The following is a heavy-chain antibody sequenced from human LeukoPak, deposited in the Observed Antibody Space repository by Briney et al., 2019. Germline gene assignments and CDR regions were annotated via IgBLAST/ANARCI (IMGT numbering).Heavy chain of an antibody. V-gene: IGHV3-48*01. Sequence: GGSLRLSCAASGFTFSSYSMNWVRQAPGKGLEWVSYTSSSSSTIYYADSVKGRFTISRDNAKNSLYLQMNSLRAEDTAVYYCARVSGSYYGYFDYWGQGTLVTVSS. D-gene: IGHD1-26*01. CDR2: TSSSSSTI. J-gene: IGHJ4*02. CDR3: ARVSGSYYGYFDY. CDR1: GFTFSSYS.